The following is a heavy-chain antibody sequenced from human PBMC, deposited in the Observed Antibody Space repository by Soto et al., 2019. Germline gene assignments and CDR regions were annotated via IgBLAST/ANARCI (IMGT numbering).Heavy chain of an antibody. CDR2: INAGNGNT. CDR1: GYTFTSYA. Sequence: ASVKVSCKASGYTFTSYAMHWVRQAPGQRLEWMGWINAGNGNTKYSQKFQGRVTITRDTSASTAYMELSSLRSEDTAVYYCARARSGSNDIYYFHYWGQRRLFTVSS. J-gene: IGHJ4*02. CDR3: ARARSGSNDIYYFHY. V-gene: IGHV1-3*01. D-gene: IGHD1-1*01.